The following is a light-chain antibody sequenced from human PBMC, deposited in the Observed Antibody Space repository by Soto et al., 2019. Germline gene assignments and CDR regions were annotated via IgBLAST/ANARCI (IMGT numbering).Light chain of an antibody. CDR1: QSVSSNY. V-gene: IGKV3-20*01. Sequence: EFVLTQSPGTLYLSPGERATLSCRASQSVSSNYLAWYQQKRGQAPRLLIYAASARATGIPDRFSGSGSGTDFTLTISRLEPEDFAVYFCQLYGSSPPRYTFGQGTKLEIK. CDR3: QLYGSSPPRYT. CDR2: AAS. J-gene: IGKJ2*01.